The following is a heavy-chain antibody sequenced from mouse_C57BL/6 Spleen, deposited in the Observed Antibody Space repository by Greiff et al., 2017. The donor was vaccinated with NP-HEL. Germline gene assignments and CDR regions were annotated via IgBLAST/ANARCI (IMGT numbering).Heavy chain of an antibody. CDR1: GYTFTSYG. CDR2: IYPRSGNT. J-gene: IGHJ2*01. D-gene: IGHD2-5*01. V-gene: IGHV1-81*01. Sequence: QVQLQQSGAELARPGASVKLSCKASGYTFTSYGISWVKQRTGQGLEWIGEIYPRSGNTYYNEKFKGKATLTADKSSSTAYMELRSLTAEDSAVYFCARMKSNYEDGFDYWGQGTTLTVSS. CDR3: ARMKSNYEDGFDY.